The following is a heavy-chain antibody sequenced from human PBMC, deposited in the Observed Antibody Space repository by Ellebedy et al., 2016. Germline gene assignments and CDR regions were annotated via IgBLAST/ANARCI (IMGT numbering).Heavy chain of an antibody. CDR2: IDPSDSYT. Sequence: GESLKISXKGSGYSFTSYWISWVRQMPGKGLEWMGRIDPSDSYTNYSPSFQGHVTISADKSISTAYLQWSSLKASDTAMYYCAGARNGDYSFDSWGQGTLVAVSS. V-gene: IGHV5-10-1*01. CDR1: GYSFTSYW. CDR3: AGARNGDYSFDS. J-gene: IGHJ4*02. D-gene: IGHD2-21*02.